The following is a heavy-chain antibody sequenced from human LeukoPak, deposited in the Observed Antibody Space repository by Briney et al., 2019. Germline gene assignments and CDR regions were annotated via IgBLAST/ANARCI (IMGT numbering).Heavy chain of an antibody. CDR2: ILQSGST. V-gene: IGHV4-4*02. Sequence: PSETLSLTCAVSGDSISSNYWWSWVRQSPGKGLEWIGEILQSGSTNYNPSLRSRVTISIDKSKNQFSLKLSSVTAADTAVYYCARDRYYYDSSGYGQLDYWGQGTLVTVSS. CDR1: GDSISSNYW. CDR3: ARDRYYYDSSGYGQLDY. J-gene: IGHJ4*02. D-gene: IGHD3-22*01.